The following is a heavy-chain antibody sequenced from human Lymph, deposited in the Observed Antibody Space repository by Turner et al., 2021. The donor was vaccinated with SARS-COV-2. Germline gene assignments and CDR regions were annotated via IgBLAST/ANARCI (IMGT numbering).Heavy chain of an antibody. V-gene: IGHV3-30-3*01. D-gene: IGHD3-10*01. J-gene: IGHJ4*02. CDR2: ISSDGSNK. CDR1: GFTFNNYP. Sequence: QVQLVESGGGVVQPGRSLRLSCAASGFTFNNYPMHWVRQAPGKGLEWVAVISSDGSNKYYADSVKGRFTISRDNSKNTLYLQMNSLRAEDTAVYYCARDSSGSGTLDYWGQGTLVTVSS. CDR3: ARDSSGSGTLDY.